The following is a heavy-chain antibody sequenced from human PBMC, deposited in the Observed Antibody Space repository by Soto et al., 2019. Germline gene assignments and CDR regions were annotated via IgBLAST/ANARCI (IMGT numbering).Heavy chain of an antibody. CDR2: ISGSGGST. V-gene: IGHV3-23*01. CDR3: AKEGRITIFGVVRSENWFDP. Sequence: PGGSLRLSCAASGFTFSCYAMSWVRQAPGKGLEWVSAISGSGGSTYYADSVKGRFTISRDNSKNTLYLQMNSLRAEDTAVYYCAKEGRITIFGVVRSENWFDPWGQGTLVTVSS. J-gene: IGHJ5*02. CDR1: GFTFSCYA. D-gene: IGHD3-3*01.